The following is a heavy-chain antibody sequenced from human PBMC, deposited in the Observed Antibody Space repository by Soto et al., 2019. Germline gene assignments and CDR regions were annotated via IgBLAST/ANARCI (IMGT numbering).Heavy chain of an antibody. CDR3: AKGRYDFWSPYYFDS. CDR2: ITWNSRVL. CDR1: GLNFDDFA. Sequence: GGSLRLSCVGTGLNFDDFAMHWVRQAPGKGLEWVSGITWNSRVLAYADSVKGRFTISRDTARNSLYLQMDSLRDEDTALYYCAKGRYDFWSPYYFDSWGQGTLVTVSS. V-gene: IGHV3-9*01. J-gene: IGHJ4*02. D-gene: IGHD3-3*01.